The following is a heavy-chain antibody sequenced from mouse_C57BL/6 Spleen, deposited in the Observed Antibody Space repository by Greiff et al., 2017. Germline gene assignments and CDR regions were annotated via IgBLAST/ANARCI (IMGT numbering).Heavy chain of an antibody. J-gene: IGHJ3*01. D-gene: IGHD1-1*01. CDR3: TNYGISWFAY. CDR2: IDPETGGN. CDR1: GYTFTDYE. Sequence: QVQLKQSGAELVRPGASVTLSCKASGYTFTDYEMHWVKQTPVHGLEWIGAIDPETGGNAYNQKFKGKAILTADKSSSTAYMELRSLTSEDSAVYYCTNYGISWFAYWGQGTLVTVSA. V-gene: IGHV1-15*01.